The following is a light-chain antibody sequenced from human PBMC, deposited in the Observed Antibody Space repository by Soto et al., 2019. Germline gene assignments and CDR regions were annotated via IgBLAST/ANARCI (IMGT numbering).Light chain of an antibody. CDR3: CSYAGSYTFP. CDR2: DVS. V-gene: IGLV2-11*01. Sequence: QSVLTQPRSVSGSPGQSVTISCTGTSSDVGGYDSVSWYQHHPRTAPKFMIYDVSKRPSGVPDRFSGSKSGNTASLTISGLQAEDEADYYCCSYAGSYTFPFGGGTKVTVL. CDR1: SSDVGGYDS. J-gene: IGLJ2*01.